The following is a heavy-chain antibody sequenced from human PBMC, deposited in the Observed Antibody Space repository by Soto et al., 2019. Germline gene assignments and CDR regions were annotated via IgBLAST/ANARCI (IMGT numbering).Heavy chain of an antibody. Sequence: SETLSLTCAVYGGSFSGYYWSWIRQPPGKGLEWIGEINHSGSTNYNPALKSRVTISVDTYKNQYSLKLSSVTAADTAVYYCARGPHYDFRSGYPNHYYYGMDVWGQGTTVTVSS. J-gene: IGHJ6*02. CDR1: GGSFSGYY. D-gene: IGHD3-3*01. V-gene: IGHV4-34*01. CDR2: INHSGST. CDR3: ARGPHYDFRSGYPNHYYYGMDV.